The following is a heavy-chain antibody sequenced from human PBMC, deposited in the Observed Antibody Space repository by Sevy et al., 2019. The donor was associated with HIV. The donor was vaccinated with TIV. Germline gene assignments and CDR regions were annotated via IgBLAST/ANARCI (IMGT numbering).Heavy chain of an antibody. J-gene: IGHJ3*02. CDR1: GFTFSSYD. Sequence: GGSLRLSCAASGFTFSSYDMSWVRQAPGKGLEWVSVSSGSGVSTYYADSVKGRFTISRDNSKNTLYLQLNSLRAEDTAVYYCAKSMGGFDAFDIWGQGTMVTVSS. CDR3: AKSMGGFDAFDI. CDR2: SSGSGVST. V-gene: IGHV3-23*01. D-gene: IGHD6-25*01.